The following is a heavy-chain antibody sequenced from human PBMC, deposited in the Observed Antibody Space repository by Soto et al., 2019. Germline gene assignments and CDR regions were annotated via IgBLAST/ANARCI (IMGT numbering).Heavy chain of an antibody. J-gene: IGHJ6*02. CDR3: ARSRRGAYSSGWYSPSGYYNYGIDV. Sequence: WESLKISCKASGYSFSTYSICWVRQMPGKGLEWMGIIYPGDSDTKYSPSLQGQVTISADTSISTAYLQWTSLKASDTAMYYCARSRRGAYSSGWYSPSGYYNYGIDVWGQGTKVTVSS. CDR1: GYSFSTYS. V-gene: IGHV5-51*01. D-gene: IGHD6-19*01. CDR2: IYPGDSDT.